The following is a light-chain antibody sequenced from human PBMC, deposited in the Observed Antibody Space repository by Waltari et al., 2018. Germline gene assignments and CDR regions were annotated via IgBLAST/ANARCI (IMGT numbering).Light chain of an antibody. Sequence: QSALTQPASVSGSPGQSITISCTGTSSDIGAYHYVSWYQQFPGKAPKLIIYDVSKRPSGVSNRFSGSKSSDSASLTISGLQVDDEAHYHCASYTSGSTHVAFGGGTQVTVL. J-gene: IGLJ2*01. CDR1: SSDIGAYHY. CDR3: ASYTSGSTHVA. CDR2: DVS. V-gene: IGLV2-14*01.